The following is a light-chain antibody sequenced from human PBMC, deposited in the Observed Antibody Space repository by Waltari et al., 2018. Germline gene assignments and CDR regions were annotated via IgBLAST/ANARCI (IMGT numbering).Light chain of an antibody. Sequence: QSALTQPASVSGSPGQSITISCSGTSSDVGGYNYVSWYQQHPGNAPKRLIFDVTRWPSGVSNRFSVSKSGNTASLTIFGLQAEEEADYYCASYTSTRTVVFGGGTRVTVL. CDR1: SSDVGGYNY. J-gene: IGLJ2*01. V-gene: IGLV2-14*03. CDR3: ASYTSTRTVV. CDR2: DVT.